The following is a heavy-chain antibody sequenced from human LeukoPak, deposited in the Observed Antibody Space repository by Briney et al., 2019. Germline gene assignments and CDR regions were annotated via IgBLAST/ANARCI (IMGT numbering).Heavy chain of an antibody. D-gene: IGHD5-18*01. Sequence: PGGSLRLSCVVSGFTFSNYAMGWVRQAPGQGLDWVSAISDSGVTAYYADSVKGRFTISRDNSKNTLYLQMNSLRAEDTAVYYCAKDGTWIQLWLPSYFDYWGQGTLVTVSS. CDR3: AKDGTWIQLWLPSYFDY. V-gene: IGHV3-23*01. CDR2: ISDSGVTA. CDR1: GFTFSNYA. J-gene: IGHJ4*02.